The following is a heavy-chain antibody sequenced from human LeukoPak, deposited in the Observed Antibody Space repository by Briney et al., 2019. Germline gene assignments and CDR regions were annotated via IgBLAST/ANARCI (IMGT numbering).Heavy chain of an antibody. Sequence: GASVKVSCKISGYTLTEVSLHWGRQSPGKGLGWKGGFNPEDGETIYAQEFQGRVTMTEDTSTDTAYMEVTSLRSADTAVYYCATEIVGYGDVHYFDHWGQGTLVTVSS. D-gene: IGHD4-17*01. CDR3: ATEIVGYGDVHYFDH. V-gene: IGHV1-24*01. J-gene: IGHJ4*02. CDR2: FNPEDGET. CDR1: GYTLTEVS.